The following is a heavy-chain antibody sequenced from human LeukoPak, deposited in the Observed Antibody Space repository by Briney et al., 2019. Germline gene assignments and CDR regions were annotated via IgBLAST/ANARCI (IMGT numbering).Heavy chain of an antibody. CDR1: GGSFSDYF. D-gene: IGHD1-26*01. V-gene: IGHV4-34*01. CDR2: INHGGGT. Sequence: PSETLSLTCAVYGGSFSDYFWNWIRQTPGKGLEWIGEINHGGGTNYNPSLKSRVTISVDTSKNQFSLKLSSVTAADTAVYYCARVGSGSYYFDYWGQGTLVTVSS. CDR3: ARVGSGSYYFDY. J-gene: IGHJ4*02.